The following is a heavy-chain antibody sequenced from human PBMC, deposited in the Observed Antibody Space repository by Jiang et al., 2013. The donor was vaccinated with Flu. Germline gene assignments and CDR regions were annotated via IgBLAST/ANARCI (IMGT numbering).Heavy chain of an antibody. V-gene: IGHV3-30-3*01. J-gene: IGHJ4*02. CDR2: ISYDGSNK. D-gene: IGHD6-13*01. Sequence: VQLLESGGGVVQPGRSLRLSCAASGFTFSSYAMHWVRQAPGKGLEWVAVISYDGSNKYYADSVKGRFTISRDNSKNTLYLQMNSLRAEDTAVYYCARDRTGIAGHINWGQGTLVTVS. CDR3: ARDRTGIAGHIN. CDR1: GFTFSSYA.